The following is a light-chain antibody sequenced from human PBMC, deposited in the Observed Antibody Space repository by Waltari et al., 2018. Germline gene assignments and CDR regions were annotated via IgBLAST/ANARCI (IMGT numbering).Light chain of an antibody. CDR1: QSVTSSN. Sequence: EIVLTQSPGTLSLSPGDRATLSCRASQSVTSSNLGWYQQKIGKAPRILIYGVSSRAIVISDRFSGSGSGTDFTLTISRLEPVDFALYYCQQYGSSPRTFGGGTKLEI. J-gene: IGKJ4*01. CDR2: GVS. CDR3: QQYGSSPRT. V-gene: IGKV3-20*01.